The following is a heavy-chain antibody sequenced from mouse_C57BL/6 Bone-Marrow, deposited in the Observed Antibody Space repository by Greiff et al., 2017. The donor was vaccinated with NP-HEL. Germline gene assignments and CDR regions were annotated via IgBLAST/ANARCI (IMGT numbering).Heavy chain of an antibody. V-gene: IGHV1-69*01. CDR3: AREGYYPDY. J-gene: IGHJ2*01. CDR1: GYTFTSYW. Sequence: QVQLQQPGAELVMPGASVKLSCKASGYTFTSYWMHLVKQRPGQGLEWIGEIDPSDSYTNYNQKFKGKSTLTVDKSSSTAYMQLSSLTSEDSAVYYCAREGYYPDYWGQGTTLTVSS. CDR2: IDPSDSYT.